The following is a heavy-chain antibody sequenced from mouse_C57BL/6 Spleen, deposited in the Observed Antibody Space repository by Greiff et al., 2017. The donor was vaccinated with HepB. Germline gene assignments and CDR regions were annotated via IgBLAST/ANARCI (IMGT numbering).Heavy chain of an antibody. J-gene: IGHJ2*01. CDR2: IDPSDSYT. CDR3: ARRRIYYGSKNLDY. V-gene: IGHV1-50*01. D-gene: IGHD1-1*01. Sequence: QVQLQQPGAELVKPGASVKLSCKASGYTFTSYWMQWVKQRPGQGLEWIGEIDPSDSYTNYNQKFKGKATLTVDTSSSTAYMQLSSLTSEDSAVYYCARRRIYYGSKNLDYWGQGTTLTVSS. CDR1: GYTFTSYW.